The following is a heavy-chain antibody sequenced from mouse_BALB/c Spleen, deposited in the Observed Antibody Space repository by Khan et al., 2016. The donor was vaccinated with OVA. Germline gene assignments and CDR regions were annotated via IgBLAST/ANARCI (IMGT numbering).Heavy chain of an antibody. CDR2: ISTYYGDA. V-gene: IGHV1S137*01. J-gene: IGHJ3*01. Sequence: VQLQQSGAELVRPGVSVKISCKGSGYTFTDFTMHWVKQSHAMSLEWIGVISTYYGDATYNQKFKDKATMTVDKSYSTAYMELARLTSEDSAIFYVTRGGGGNRFAYWGQGTLVTVSA. CDR3: TRGGGGNRFAY. CDR1: GYTFTDFT. D-gene: IGHD2-13*01.